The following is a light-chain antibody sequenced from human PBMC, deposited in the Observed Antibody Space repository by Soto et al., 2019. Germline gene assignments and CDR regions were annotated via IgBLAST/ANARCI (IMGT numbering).Light chain of an antibody. Sequence: VMTQSPGTLSVSPGERATLSSRASQGVSSNLAWYQQKPGQAPRPLMYGASTRPIGIPPRFSGSGSGTEFTLTISSLQSEDYAIYYCQQYNNWPYTFGRGTILEI. CDR1: QGVSSN. J-gene: IGKJ2*01. V-gene: IGKV3-15*01. CDR2: GAS. CDR3: QQYNNWPYT.